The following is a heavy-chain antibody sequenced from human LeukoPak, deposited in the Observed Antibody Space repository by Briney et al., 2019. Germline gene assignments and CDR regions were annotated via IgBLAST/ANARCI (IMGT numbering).Heavy chain of an antibody. D-gene: IGHD6-6*01. J-gene: IGHJ4*02. CDR2: ISTSGTTI. CDR1: GFTFSDYY. Sequence: PGGSLRLSCAASGFTFSDYYMSWIRQAPGKGLEWVLYISTSGTTIYYADSVKGRFTISRDNAKNSLFLQMNSLRAEDTAVYYCARDKGGNSSPTVDYWGQGTLVTVSS. V-gene: IGHV3-11*04. CDR3: ARDKGGNSSPTVDY.